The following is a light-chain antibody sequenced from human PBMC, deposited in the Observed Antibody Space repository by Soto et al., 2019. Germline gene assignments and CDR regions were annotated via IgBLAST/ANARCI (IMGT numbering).Light chain of an antibody. CDR2: DVS. Sequence: HSVLTQPPSVSGSAGQSVTISCTGTSSDVGSYNRVSWYQQPPGTARKVMIHDVSNRPSGGPDRFSGSESGNTASLTISGLQAEDESDYYCSSYTSSSTYVFGTGTKVNVL. CDR3: SSYTSSSTYV. CDR1: SSDVGSYNR. J-gene: IGLJ1*01. V-gene: IGLV2-18*02.